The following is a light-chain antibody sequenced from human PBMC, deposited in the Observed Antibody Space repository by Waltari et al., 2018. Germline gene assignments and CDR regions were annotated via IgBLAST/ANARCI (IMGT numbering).Light chain of an antibody. J-gene: IGKJ2*01. CDR1: QRVSSY. CDR2: SAS. Sequence: IQMAQSPPSLSASVGDRVNITCRASQRVSSYLNWLQQKSGKAPQVLIYSASSLQPGAPSRFSGSGSGTDFTLTISSLQAEDVAVYYCQQYYSLPYTFGPGTKLEIK. CDR3: QQYYSLPYT. V-gene: IGKV1-39*01.